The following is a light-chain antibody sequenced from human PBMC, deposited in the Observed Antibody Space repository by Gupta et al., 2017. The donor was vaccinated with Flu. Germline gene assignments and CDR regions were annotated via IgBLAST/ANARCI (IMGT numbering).Light chain of an antibody. CDR1: QSISSY. Sequence: GDRVTITCRASQSISSYLNWYQQKPGKAPKLLIYAASSLQSGVPSRFSGSGSGTDFTLTISSLQPEDFATYYCQQSYSTPQTFGQGTKLEIK. CDR2: AAS. J-gene: IGKJ2*01. V-gene: IGKV1-39*01. CDR3: QQSYSTPQT.